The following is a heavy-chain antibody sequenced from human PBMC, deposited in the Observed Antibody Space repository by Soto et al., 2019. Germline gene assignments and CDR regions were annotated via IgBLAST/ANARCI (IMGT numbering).Heavy chain of an antibody. Sequence: QVQLVQSGAEVKKPGASVKVSCKASGYTFTSYAMHWVRQAPGQRLEWMGWINAGNGNTKYSQKFQGRVTITRDTSASTAYMELSSLRSEDTAVYYCARVLGGVVVTAMDYWGQGTLVTVSS. V-gene: IGHV1-3*01. CDR3: ARVLGGVVVTAMDY. D-gene: IGHD2-21*02. J-gene: IGHJ4*02. CDR1: GYTFTSYA. CDR2: INAGNGNT.